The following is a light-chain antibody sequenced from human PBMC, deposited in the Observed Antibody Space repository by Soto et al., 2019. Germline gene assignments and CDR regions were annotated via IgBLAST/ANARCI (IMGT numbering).Light chain of an antibody. CDR1: QAIRND. Sequence: DIQMTQSPSSLSASVGDRVTITCRASQAIRNDLAWYQQKPGRAPKRLIYGSSSVQSGVPSRFSGSGSGTEFTLTISSLQPEDFATYYCLQHNVFPRTFGQGTKVEIK. V-gene: IGKV1-17*01. J-gene: IGKJ1*01. CDR3: LQHNVFPRT. CDR2: GSS.